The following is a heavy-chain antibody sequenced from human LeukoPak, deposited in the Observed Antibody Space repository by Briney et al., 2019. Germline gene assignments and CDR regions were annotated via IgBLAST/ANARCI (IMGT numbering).Heavy chain of an antibody. CDR3: ARARPVYYYGSGKTWFDP. CDR1: GGSFSGYY. D-gene: IGHD3-10*01. J-gene: IGHJ5*02. CDR2: INHSGST. Sequence: SETLSLTCAVYGGSFSGYYWSWIRQPPGKGLEWIGEINHSGSTNYNPSLRSRVTMSVDTSKNQFSLKLSSVTAAHTAVYYCARARPVYYYGSGKTWFDPWGQGTLVTVSS. V-gene: IGHV4-34*01.